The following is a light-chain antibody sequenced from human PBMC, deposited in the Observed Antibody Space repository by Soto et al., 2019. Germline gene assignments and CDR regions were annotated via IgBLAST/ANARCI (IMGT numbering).Light chain of an antibody. CDR1: QSVSSN. CDR2: HAS. V-gene: IGKV3-15*01. J-gene: IGKJ4*01. CDR3: QQYNNWPPDT. Sequence: EIVMTQSPATLSVSPGERATLSCRASQSVSSNLAWYQQRPGQAPRLLIYHASTRATGIPARFSGSGSGTEFTLIISSLQSEDFAVYYCQQYNNWPPDTFGGGTKVDIK.